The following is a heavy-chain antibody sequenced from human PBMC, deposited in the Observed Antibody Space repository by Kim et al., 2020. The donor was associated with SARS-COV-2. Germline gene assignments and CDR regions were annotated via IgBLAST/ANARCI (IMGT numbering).Heavy chain of an antibody. CDR3: ATPVSYYDSSGDAFDI. CDR1: GGSISSSSYY. CDR2: IYYSGST. D-gene: IGHD3-22*01. Sequence: SETLSLTCTVSGGSISSSSYYWGWIRQPPGKGLEWIGSIYYSGSTYYNPSLKSRVTISVDTSKNQFSLKLSSVTAADTAVYYCATPVSYYDSSGDAFDIWGQGTMVTVSS. J-gene: IGHJ3*02. V-gene: IGHV4-39*01.